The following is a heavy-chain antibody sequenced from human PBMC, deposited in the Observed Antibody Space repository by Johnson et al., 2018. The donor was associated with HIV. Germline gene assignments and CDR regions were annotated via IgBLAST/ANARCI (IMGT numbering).Heavy chain of an antibody. D-gene: IGHD3-22*01. CDR3: ARGLGDSSGYTDAFDI. CDR2: IYSGGST. Sequence: VQLVESGGGLVQPGGSLRLSCAASGFTFSTYWMSWVRQAPGKGLEWVSVIYSGGSTYYADSVKGRFTIYRDNSKNTLYPQMNSLRAEETAVYYCARGLGDSSGYTDAFDIWGQGTMVTVSS. V-gene: IGHV3-66*01. J-gene: IGHJ3*02. CDR1: GFTFSTYW.